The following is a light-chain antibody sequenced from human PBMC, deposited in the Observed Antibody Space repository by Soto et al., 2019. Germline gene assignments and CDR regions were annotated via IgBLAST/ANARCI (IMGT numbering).Light chain of an antibody. CDR2: GAS. Sequence: EILMTQSQATLSFYPGERATLSCRASQRISSNVAWYQLKPGQAPRLLIYGASTRATGVPARFSGGGSGTEFTLTISSLQSEDFAVYFCQQYKDWPPYTFGQGTKLEIK. V-gene: IGKV3-15*01. CDR3: QQYKDWPPYT. CDR1: QRISSN. J-gene: IGKJ2*01.